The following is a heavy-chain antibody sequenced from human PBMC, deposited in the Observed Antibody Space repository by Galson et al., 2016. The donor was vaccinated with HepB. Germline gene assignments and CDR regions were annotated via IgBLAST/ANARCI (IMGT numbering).Heavy chain of an antibody. J-gene: IGHJ4*02. Sequence: SETLSLTCTVSGGSISNYYWSWIRQPPGKGLEWVAYIYYSGSTNQNPSLKSRVTMSVDTSKNQFSLQLRSVTAADTAVYYCARDRGSAAGFDYWGQGTLVTVSS. D-gene: IGHD6-13*01. CDR1: GGSISNYY. V-gene: IGHV4-59*01. CDR2: IYYSGST. CDR3: ARDRGSAAGFDY.